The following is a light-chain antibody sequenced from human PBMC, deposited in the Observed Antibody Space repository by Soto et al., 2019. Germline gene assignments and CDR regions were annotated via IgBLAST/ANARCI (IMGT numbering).Light chain of an antibody. CDR3: QAYDSSLSGWV. CDR2: GNS. Sequence: SVLTQSPSISGAPGQRVTISCTGSSSNIGAGYDVHWYQQLPGTAPKLLIYGNSNRPSGVPDRLSGSKSGTSASLAMTGIQAEDEADYSCQAYDSSLSGWVFGTRTKV. V-gene: IGLV1-40*01. J-gene: IGLJ1*01. CDR1: SSNIGAGYD.